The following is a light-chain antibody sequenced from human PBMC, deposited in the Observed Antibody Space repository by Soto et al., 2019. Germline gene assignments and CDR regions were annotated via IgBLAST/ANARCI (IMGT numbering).Light chain of an antibody. V-gene: IGLV1-44*01. CDR3: TAWDNSLSAVV. Sequence: SALTQPPSTSGTPGHRVTISCSGTRSNIGSSTVNWYQQLPGTAPKLLIYGDDQRPSGVPDRFSGSKSGTSVFLAISGLQSEDEADYYCTAWDNSLSAVVFGGGTQLTVL. CDR1: RSNIGSST. J-gene: IGLJ2*01. CDR2: GDD.